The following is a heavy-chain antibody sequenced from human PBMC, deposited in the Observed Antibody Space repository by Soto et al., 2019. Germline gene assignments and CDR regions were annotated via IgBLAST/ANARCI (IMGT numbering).Heavy chain of an antibody. J-gene: IGHJ6*02. CDR2: IYSGGST. Sequence: HPGGSLRLSCAASGFTVSSNYMSWVRQAPGKGLEWVSVIYSGGSTYYADSVKGRFTISRDNSKNTLYLQMNSLRAEDTAVYYCARETYGDYYYYYGMDVWGQGTTVTVSS. CDR3: ARETYGDYYYYYGMDV. CDR1: GFTVSSNY. V-gene: IGHV3-53*01. D-gene: IGHD4-17*01.